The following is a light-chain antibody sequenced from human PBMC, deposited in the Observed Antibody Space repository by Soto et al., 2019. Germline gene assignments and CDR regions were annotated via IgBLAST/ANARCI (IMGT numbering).Light chain of an antibody. CDR3: TSYTSSSPYV. CDR2: EVS. Sequence: QSALTQPASVSGSPGQSITISCTGTSSDVGAYDYVSWYQQHPGKAPKLMIYEVSNRPSGVSNRFSGSESGNTASLTISGLQAEDEADYYCTSYTSSSPYVFGTGTKLTVL. J-gene: IGLJ1*01. V-gene: IGLV2-14*01. CDR1: SSDVGAYDY.